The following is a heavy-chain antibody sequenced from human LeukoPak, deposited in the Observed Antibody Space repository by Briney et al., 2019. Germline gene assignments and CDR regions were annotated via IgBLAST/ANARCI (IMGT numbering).Heavy chain of an antibody. J-gene: IGHJ4*02. CDR2: MYYSGST. D-gene: IGHD6-13*01. Sequence: SETLSLTCAVYGGSFSSGSYYWGWIRQPPGKGLEWIGTMYYSGSTYYNPSLKSRVTISVDASKNQFSLKVSSVTAADTAVYYCASPSRGFGSSSLYFWGQGTLVTVSS. CDR3: ASPSRGFGSSSLYF. CDR1: GGSFSSGSYY. V-gene: IGHV4-39*01.